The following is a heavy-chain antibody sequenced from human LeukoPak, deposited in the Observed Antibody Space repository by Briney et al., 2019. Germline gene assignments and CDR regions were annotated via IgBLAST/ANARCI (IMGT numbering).Heavy chain of an antibody. CDR2: IYYSGST. Sequence: PSETLSLTCTVSGGSISSSSYYWGWIRQPPGKGLEWIGSIYYSGSTYYNPSLKSRVTISVDTSKNQFSLKLSSVTAADTAVYYCARASRTTAGTPFYYMDVWGKGTTVTISS. V-gene: IGHV4-39*07. J-gene: IGHJ6*03. CDR1: GGSISSSSYY. D-gene: IGHD6-13*01. CDR3: ARASRTTAGTPFYYMDV.